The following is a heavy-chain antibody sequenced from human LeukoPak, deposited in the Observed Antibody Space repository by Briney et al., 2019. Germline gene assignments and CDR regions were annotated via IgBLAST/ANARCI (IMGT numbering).Heavy chain of an antibody. V-gene: IGHV1-8*02. CDR3: ARAGPAGMVRGIWFDP. CDR1: GGTFSSYA. J-gene: IGHJ5*02. D-gene: IGHD3-10*01. Sequence: ASVKVSCKASGGTFSSYAISWVRQAPGQGLEWMGWMNPNSGNTGYAQKFQGRVTMTRNTSISTAYMELSSLRSEDTAVYYCARAGPAGMVRGIWFDPWGQGTLVTVSS. CDR2: MNPNSGNT.